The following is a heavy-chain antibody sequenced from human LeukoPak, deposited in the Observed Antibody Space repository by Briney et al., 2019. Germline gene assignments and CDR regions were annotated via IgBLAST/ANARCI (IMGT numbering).Heavy chain of an antibody. D-gene: IGHD3-22*01. CDR1: GGSISSGSYY. CDR2: ISTTAGT. J-gene: IGHJ4*02. CDR3: ASEAYYYDSSGYYKY. Sequence: SETLSLTCTVSGGSISSGSYYWSWIRQPAGKGLEWIGRISTTAGTNYNPSLKSRVTLSVDTSKNQFSLKLSSVTAADTAVYYCASEAYYYDSSGYYKYWGQGTLVTVSS. V-gene: IGHV4-61*02.